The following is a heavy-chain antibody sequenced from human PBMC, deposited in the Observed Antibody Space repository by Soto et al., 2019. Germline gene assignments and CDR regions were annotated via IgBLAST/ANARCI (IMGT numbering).Heavy chain of an antibody. Sequence: QVQLVQSGSELKKPGASVKVCCKASGYTFTSYAMNWVRQAPGQGLEWMGWINTNTGNPTYAQGFTGRFVFSLDTSVSTAYLQICSLKAEDTAVYYCARDQNPEDYYYYYMDVWGKGTTVTVSS. CDR2: INTNTGNP. CDR1: GYTFTSYA. CDR3: ARDQNPEDYYYYYMDV. J-gene: IGHJ6*03. V-gene: IGHV7-4-1*01.